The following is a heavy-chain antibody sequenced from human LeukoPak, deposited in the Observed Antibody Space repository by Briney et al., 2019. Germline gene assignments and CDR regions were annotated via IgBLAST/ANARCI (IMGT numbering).Heavy chain of an antibody. Sequence: SETLSLTCTVSGGSISSYYWSWIRQPPGKGLEWIGYIYYSGSTNYNPSLKSRVTISVDTSKNQFSLKLSSVTAADTAVYYCARDLLFGPDYYYGMDVWGQGTMVTVSS. CDR2: IYYSGST. V-gene: IGHV4-59*12. J-gene: IGHJ6*02. D-gene: IGHD3-10*01. CDR1: GGSISSYY. CDR3: ARDLLFGPDYYYGMDV.